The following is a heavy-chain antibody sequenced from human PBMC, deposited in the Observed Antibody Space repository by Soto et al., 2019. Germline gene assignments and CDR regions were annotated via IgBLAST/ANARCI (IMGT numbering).Heavy chain of an antibody. D-gene: IGHD3-10*01. V-gene: IGHV1-58*02. CDR1: GFTFTNSA. J-gene: IGHJ6*03. Sequence: GASVKVSCKASGFTFTNSAMQWVRQARGQRLEWIGWIVVGSGNTNYAQKFQGRVTITRDKSTSTAYMELSSLRSEDTAVYYCARGGDYYYYYYMDVWGKGTTVTVSS. CDR3: ARGGDYYYYYYMDV. CDR2: IVVGSGNT.